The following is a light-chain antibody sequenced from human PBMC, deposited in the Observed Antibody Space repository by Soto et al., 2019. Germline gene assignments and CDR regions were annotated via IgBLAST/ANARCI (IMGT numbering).Light chain of an antibody. CDR1: QSILYTSNNKNY. J-gene: IGKJ3*01. CDR3: QQYYSLPFT. V-gene: IGKV4-1*01. Sequence: DIVMTQSPDSLAVSLGERATIKCKSSQSILYTSNNKNYLAWYQQKPGQPPKLLIYWTSTRESGVPDRFSGSGSGTDFTLTISSLQAEDVAVYYCQQYYSLPFTFGPGTKVEIK. CDR2: WTS.